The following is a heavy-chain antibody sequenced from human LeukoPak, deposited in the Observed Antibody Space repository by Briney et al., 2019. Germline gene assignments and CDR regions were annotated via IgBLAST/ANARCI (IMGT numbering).Heavy chain of an antibody. CDR2: INSDGSST. CDR3: ARTGIAARPTVWFDP. D-gene: IGHD6-6*01. CDR1: GFTFSSYW. Sequence: PGGSLRLSCAASGFTFSSYWMHWVRQAPGKGLVWVSHINSDGSSTNYADSVKGRFTIPRDNAKNTLYLQMNSLRAEDTAVYYCARTGIAARPTVWFDPWGQGTLVTVSS. V-gene: IGHV3-74*01. J-gene: IGHJ5*02.